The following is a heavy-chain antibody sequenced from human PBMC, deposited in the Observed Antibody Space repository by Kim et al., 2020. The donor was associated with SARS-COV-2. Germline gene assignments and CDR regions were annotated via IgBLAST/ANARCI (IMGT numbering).Heavy chain of an antibody. J-gene: IGHJ4*02. CDR3: AKDHESSGWPTFDY. D-gene: IGHD3-22*01. V-gene: IGHV3-23*01. Sequence: YADSVKGRFTVTRDKAKNTLYLQMDSLRADDTALYYCAKDHESSGWPTFDYWGQGILVTVSS.